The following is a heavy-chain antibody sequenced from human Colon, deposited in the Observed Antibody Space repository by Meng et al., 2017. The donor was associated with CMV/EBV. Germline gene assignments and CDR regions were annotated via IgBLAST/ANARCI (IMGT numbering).Heavy chain of an antibody. D-gene: IGHD4-11*01. V-gene: IGHV1-18*01. J-gene: IGHJ6*02. CDR1: GHTFTSHG. CDR2: INVYNGDT. CDR3: ARGGDYSNTGYYYGMDV. Sequence: ASVKVSCKASGHTFTSHGLSWVRQAPGQGLEWMGWINVYNGDTKYPQNLQGRVTMTTDTSTSTAYMELRSLRSDDTAVYYCARGGDYSNTGYYYGMDVWGQGTTVTVSS.